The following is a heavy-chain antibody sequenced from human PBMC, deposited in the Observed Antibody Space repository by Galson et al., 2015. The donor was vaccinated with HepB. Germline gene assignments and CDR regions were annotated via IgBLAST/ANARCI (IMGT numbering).Heavy chain of an antibody. V-gene: IGHV3-21*01. D-gene: IGHD4-23*01. Sequence: CAASGFTFSSYSMNWVRQAPGKGLEWVSSISSSSSYIYYADSVKGRFTISRDNAKNSLYLQMNSLRAEDTAVYYCARDRWGHVRSGMDVWGQGTTVTVSS. CDR1: GFTFSSYS. CDR3: ARDRWGHVRSGMDV. CDR2: ISSSSSYI. J-gene: IGHJ6*02.